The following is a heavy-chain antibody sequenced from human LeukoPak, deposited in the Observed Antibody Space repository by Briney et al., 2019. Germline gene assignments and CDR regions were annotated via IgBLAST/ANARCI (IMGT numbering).Heavy chain of an antibody. Sequence: GGSLRLSCAASGFTFSSYSMNWVRQAPGKGLEWVSSISSSSSYIYYADSVKGRFTISRDNAKNSLYLQMNSLRAEDTAVYYCARDSCSGGSCYSDYWGQGTLVTASS. CDR2: ISSSSSYI. J-gene: IGHJ4*02. D-gene: IGHD2-15*01. CDR3: ARDSCSGGSCYSDY. V-gene: IGHV3-21*01. CDR1: GFTFSSYS.